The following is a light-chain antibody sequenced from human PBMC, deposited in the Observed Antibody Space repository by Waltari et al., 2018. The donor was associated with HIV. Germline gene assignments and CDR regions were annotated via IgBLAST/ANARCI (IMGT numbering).Light chain of an antibody. V-gene: IGLV2-8*01. CDR3: SSYAGRNNMV. Sequence: QSALSQPPSASGSPGQSIPISCTGSNHDIGSSNYVSWYQQYPGKPPKLIIYVVSKRPSGVPDRFSGSKSGDTASLTVSGLQTDDEADYYCSSYAGRNNMVFGGGTKLTVL. J-gene: IGLJ3*02. CDR1: NHDIGSSNY. CDR2: VVS.